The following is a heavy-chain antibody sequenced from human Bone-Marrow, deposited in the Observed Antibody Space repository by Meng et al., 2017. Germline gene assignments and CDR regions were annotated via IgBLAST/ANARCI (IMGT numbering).Heavy chain of an antibody. CDR1: GGSISSGSYY. CDR2: IYTSGST. J-gene: IGHJ4*02. D-gene: IGHD5-18*01. CDR3: ASSLGTAVDY. Sequence: SETLSLTCTVSGGSISSGSYYWSWIRQPAGKGLEWIGRIYTSGSTNYNPSLKGRVTISVDTSKNQFSLKLSSVTAADTAVYYCASSLGTAVDYWGQGTLVTVSS. V-gene: IGHV4-61*02.